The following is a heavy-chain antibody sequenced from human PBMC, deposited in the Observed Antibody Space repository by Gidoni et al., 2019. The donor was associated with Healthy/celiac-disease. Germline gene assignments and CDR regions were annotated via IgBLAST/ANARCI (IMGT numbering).Heavy chain of an antibody. CDR2: IKQDGSEK. J-gene: IGHJ5*02. D-gene: IGHD3-9*01. V-gene: IGHV3-7*03. CDR1: GFTFSSYG. CDR3: ARVAYYDILTGMGWFDP. Sequence: EVQLVESGGGLVQPGGSMRLSCAAPGFTFSSYGMSWVRQAPGKGLEWVANIKQDGSEKYYVDSVKGRFTISRDNAKNSLYLQMNSLRAEDAAVYYCARVAYYDILTGMGWFDPWGQGTLVTVSS.